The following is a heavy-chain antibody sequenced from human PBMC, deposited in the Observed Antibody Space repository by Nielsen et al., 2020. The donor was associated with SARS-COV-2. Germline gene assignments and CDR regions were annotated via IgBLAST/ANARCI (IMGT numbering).Heavy chain of an antibody. CDR1: GFTFSSYA. CDR2: ISYDGSNK. CDR3: ARGGMGGWYGPFDY. D-gene: IGHD6-19*01. V-gene: IGHV3-30-3*01. Sequence: GESLKISCAASGFTFSSYAMHWVRQAPGKGLEWVAVISYDGSNKYYADSVKGRFTISRDNSKNTLYLQMNSLRAEDTAVYYCARGGMGGWYGPFDYWGQGTLVTVSS. J-gene: IGHJ4*02.